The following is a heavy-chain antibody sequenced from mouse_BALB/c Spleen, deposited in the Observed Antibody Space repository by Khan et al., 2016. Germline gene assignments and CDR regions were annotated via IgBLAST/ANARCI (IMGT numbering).Heavy chain of an antibody. D-gene: IGHD2-14*01. CDR2: INTETGEP. CDR1: GYTFTDYS. Sequence: QIQLVQSGPELKKPGETVKISCKASGYTFTDYSMHWVKQAPGKGLKWMGWINTETGEPTYADDFKGRFAFSLETSASTAYSQINNLNNEDTATYFCAMYRNGRFACWGQGTLVTVSA. J-gene: IGHJ3*01. CDR3: AMYRNGRFAC. V-gene: IGHV9-2-1*01.